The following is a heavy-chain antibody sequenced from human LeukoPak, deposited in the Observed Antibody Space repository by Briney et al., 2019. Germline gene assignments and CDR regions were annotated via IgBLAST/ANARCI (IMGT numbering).Heavy chain of an antibody. V-gene: IGHV1-3*03. CDR1: GYTFTSYA. CDR2: INAGNGNT. CDR3: ARGAVAGIKYYYYMDV. Sequence: ASVKVSCKASGYTFTSYAMHWVRQAPGQRLEWMGWINAGNGNTKYSQEFQGRVTITRDTSASTAYMELSSLRSEDTAVYYCARGAVAGIKYYYYMDVWGKGTTVTVSS. D-gene: IGHD6-19*01. J-gene: IGHJ6*03.